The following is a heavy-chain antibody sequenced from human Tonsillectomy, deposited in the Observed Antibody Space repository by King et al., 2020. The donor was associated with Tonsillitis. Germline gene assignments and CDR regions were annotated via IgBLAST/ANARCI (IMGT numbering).Heavy chain of an antibody. J-gene: IGHJ6*02. CDR2: ISSSSSYI. CDR1: GFTFSSYS. V-gene: IGHV3-21*01. D-gene: IGHD2-2*02. CDR3: LSLDIVVVPAAIPPYYYYGMDV. Sequence: VQLVESGGGLVKPGGSLRLSCAASGFTFSSYSMNWVRQAPGKGLEWVSSISSSSSYIYYADSVKGRFTISRDNAKNSLYLQMNSLRAEDTAVYYCLSLDIVVVPAAIPPYYYYGMDVWGQGTTVTVSS.